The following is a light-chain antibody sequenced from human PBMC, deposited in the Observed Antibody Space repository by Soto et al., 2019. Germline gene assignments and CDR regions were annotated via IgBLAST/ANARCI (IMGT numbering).Light chain of an antibody. V-gene: IGLV8-61*01. CDR3: LLYVGSGIHWV. J-gene: IGLJ3*02. CDR1: SGSVSTNNY. Sequence: QTVVTQEPSFSVSPGGTITLTRGLSSGSVSTNNYPSWYQQTPGQAPRTLIYNTNTRSSGVPDRFSGSILGNQAALTITGAQADDECDYYCLLYVGSGIHWVFGGGTQLTVL. CDR2: NTN.